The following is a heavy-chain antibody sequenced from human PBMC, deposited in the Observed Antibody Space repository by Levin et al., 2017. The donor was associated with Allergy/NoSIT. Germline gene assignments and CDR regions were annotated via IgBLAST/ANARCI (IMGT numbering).Heavy chain of an antibody. CDR3: ARSVVAAIRSYWYFDR. D-gene: IGHD2-15*01. CDR2: IKQDGSEK. J-gene: IGHJ2*01. Sequence: PGGSLRLSCAASGFTFSSYWMSWVRQAPGKGLEWVANIKQDGSEKYYVDSVKGRFTISRDNAKNSLYLQMNSLRAEDTAVYYCARSVVAAIRSYWYFDRWGRGTLVTVSS. CDR1: GFTFSSYW. V-gene: IGHV3-7*01.